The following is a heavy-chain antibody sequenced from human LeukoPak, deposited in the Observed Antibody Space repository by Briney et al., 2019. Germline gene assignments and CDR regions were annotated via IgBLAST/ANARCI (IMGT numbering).Heavy chain of an antibody. CDR3: AITTQQYYFDY. J-gene: IGHJ4*02. CDR2: ISAYNGNT. V-gene: IGHV1-18*01. CDR1: GGTFSSYG. Sequence: ASVKVSCKASGGTFSSYGISWVRQAPGQGLEWMGWISAYNGNTNYAQKLQGRVTMTTDTSTSTAYMELRSLRSDDTAVYYCAITTQQYYFDYWGQGTLVTVSS. D-gene: IGHD1-1*01.